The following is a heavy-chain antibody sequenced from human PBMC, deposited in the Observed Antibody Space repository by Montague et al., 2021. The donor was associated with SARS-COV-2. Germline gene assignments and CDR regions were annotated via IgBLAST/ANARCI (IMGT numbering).Heavy chain of an antibody. CDR3: ARRGYSYYYYGMDV. Sequence: SETLSLTCAVYGXSFSGYYWSWIRQPPGKGLEWIGEINHSGSTNYNPSLKSRVTISVDTSKNQFSLKLSSVTAADTAVYYCARRGYSYYYYGMDVWGQGTTVTVSS. J-gene: IGHJ6*02. CDR1: GXSFSGYY. CDR2: INHSGST. D-gene: IGHD5-24*01. V-gene: IGHV4-34*01.